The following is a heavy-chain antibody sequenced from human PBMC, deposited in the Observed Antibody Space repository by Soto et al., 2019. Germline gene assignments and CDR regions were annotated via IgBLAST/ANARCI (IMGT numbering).Heavy chain of an antibody. D-gene: IGHD2-15*01. V-gene: IGHV3-15*07. CDR3: TTGSVEGV. CDR1: DFTITNAW. J-gene: IGHJ6*02. CDR2: IKTKAEGGAT. Sequence: EVQLVESGGGLVQPGGSLRLSCAASDFTITNAWMNWVRQAPGKGLEWVGGIKTKAEGGATAYAAPLKGRFTSSRDDSRNTLFLQMNSRKTEDTAVYYCTTGSVEGVWGQGATVTVSS.